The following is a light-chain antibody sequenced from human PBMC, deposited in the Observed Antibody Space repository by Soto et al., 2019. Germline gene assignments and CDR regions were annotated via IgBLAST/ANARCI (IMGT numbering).Light chain of an antibody. CDR2: EGS. J-gene: IGLJ1*01. CDR3: CSYAGSNYYV. V-gene: IGLV2-23*01. CDR1: SNDVGSYNL. Sequence: QSVLTQPASVSGSPGQSITISCTGTSNDVGSYNLVSWYQHHPGKAPKLMIFEGSKRPSGASNRFSGSKSGNTASLTISGLQAEDEADFYCCSYAGSNYYVFGTGTKVTVL.